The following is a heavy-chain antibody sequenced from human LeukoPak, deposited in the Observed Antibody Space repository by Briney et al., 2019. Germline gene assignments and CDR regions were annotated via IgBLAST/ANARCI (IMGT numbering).Heavy chain of an antibody. Sequence: SETLSLTCAASGGSISSGGYSWSWIRQPPGKGLEWIGYIYHSGSTYYNPSLKSRVTISVDRSKNQFSLKLSSVTAADTAVYYCARSAYCGGDCYADAFDIWGQGTMVTVSS. CDR1: GGSISSGGYS. CDR3: ARSAYCGGDCYADAFDI. D-gene: IGHD2-21*02. CDR2: IYHSGST. J-gene: IGHJ3*02. V-gene: IGHV4-30-2*01.